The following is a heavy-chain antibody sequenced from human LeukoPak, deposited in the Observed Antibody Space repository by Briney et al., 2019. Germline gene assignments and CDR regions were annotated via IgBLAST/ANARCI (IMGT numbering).Heavy chain of an antibody. V-gene: IGHV3-30*18. Sequence: QAGGSLRLSCAASGFTYGSYGMHWVRQAPGKGLEWVAVISYDGSNQYYADSAKGRFTISRDNSKSTLYLQMNSLRPEDTAVYFCAKDLQWLVLAGAFDIWGQGTMVTVSS. J-gene: IGHJ3*02. CDR1: GFTYGSYG. D-gene: IGHD6-19*01. CDR2: ISYDGSNQ. CDR3: AKDLQWLVLAGAFDI.